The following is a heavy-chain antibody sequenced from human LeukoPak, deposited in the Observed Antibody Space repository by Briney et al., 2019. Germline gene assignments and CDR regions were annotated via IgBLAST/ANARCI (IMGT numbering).Heavy chain of an antibody. Sequence: PGGSLRLSCAASGFTFSSYSMNWVRQAQGKGLEWVSYMSSASNTIYYADSVKGRFTISRDNAKNSLYLQMNSLRAEDTAMYYCARDGWFGDYNWFDPWGQGTLVTVSS. CDR2: MSSASNTI. D-gene: IGHD3-10*01. J-gene: IGHJ5*02. V-gene: IGHV3-48*01. CDR3: ARDGWFGDYNWFDP. CDR1: GFTFSSYS.